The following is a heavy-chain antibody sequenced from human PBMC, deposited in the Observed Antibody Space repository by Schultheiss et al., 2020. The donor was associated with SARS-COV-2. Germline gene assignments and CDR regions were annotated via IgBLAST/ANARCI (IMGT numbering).Heavy chain of an antibody. CDR1: GFTFSSYA. CDR2: ISGSGGST. Sequence: GESLKISCAASGFTFSSYAMSWVRQAPGKGLEWVSAISGSGGSTYYADSVKGRFTISRDNSKNTLYLQMNSLRAEDTAVYYCAKPDNLVQLERQELDDAFDIWGQGTMVTVSS. J-gene: IGHJ3*02. V-gene: IGHV3-23*01. D-gene: IGHD1-1*01. CDR3: AKPDNLVQLERQELDDAFDI.